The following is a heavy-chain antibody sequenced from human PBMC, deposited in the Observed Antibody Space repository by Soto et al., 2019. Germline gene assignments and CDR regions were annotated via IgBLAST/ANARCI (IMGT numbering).Heavy chain of an antibody. V-gene: IGHV3-7*05. D-gene: IGHD2-2*01. Sequence: GGSLRLSCAASGVPFSSYAMHWVRQGPGKGPEWVANIKQDGSEIYCVDSVKGRFTISRDNAKSSLYLQMTSLRAEDTAVYHCAKSLSAIPGDSWGQGTLVTVSS. CDR2: IKQDGSEI. J-gene: IGHJ4*02. CDR3: AKSLSAIPGDS. CDR1: GVPFSSYA.